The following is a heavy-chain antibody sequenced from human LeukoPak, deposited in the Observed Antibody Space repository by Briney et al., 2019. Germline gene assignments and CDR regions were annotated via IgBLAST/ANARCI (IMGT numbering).Heavy chain of an antibody. CDR1: GGSISSSSYY. V-gene: IGHV4-39*07. CDR3: ASVRGYCSRGSCYHLDY. D-gene: IGHD2-15*01. CDR2: IYYSGST. Sequence: SETLSLTCTVSGGSISSSSYYWGWIRQPPGKGLEWIGSIYYSGSTYYNPSLKSRVTISVDTSKNQVSLRLTSVTAADTAVYYCASVRGYCSRGSCYHLDYWGQGALVTVSS. J-gene: IGHJ4*02.